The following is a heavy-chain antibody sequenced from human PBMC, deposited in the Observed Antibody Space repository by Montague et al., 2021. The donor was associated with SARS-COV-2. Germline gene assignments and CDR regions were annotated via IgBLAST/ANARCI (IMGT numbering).Heavy chain of an antibody. V-gene: IGHV3-30*04. CDR1: GFTFSSYA. CDR2: ISYDGSNK. CDR3: ARDSGSSFDP. D-gene: IGHD1-26*01. Sequence: SLRLSCAASGFTFSSYAMHWVRQAPGKGLEWVALISYDGSNKYYADSVKGRFTISSDNSKNTLYLQMNSLRAEDTAVYYCARDSGSSFDPWGQGTLVTVSS. J-gene: IGHJ5*02.